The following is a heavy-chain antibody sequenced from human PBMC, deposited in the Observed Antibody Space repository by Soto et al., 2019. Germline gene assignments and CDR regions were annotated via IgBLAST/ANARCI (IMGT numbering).Heavy chain of an antibody. J-gene: IGHJ4*01. CDR3: ARGETGYSSSWYQWPAD. D-gene: IGHD6-13*01. CDR2: IIPIFGTA. Sequence: SVKVSCKASGGTFSSYAISWVRQAPGQGLEWMGGIIPIFGTANYAQKFRGRVTITADESTSTAYMELSSLRSEDTAVYYCARGETGYSSSWYQWPADWGQGTLVTVSS. V-gene: IGHV1-69*13. CDR1: GGTFSSYA.